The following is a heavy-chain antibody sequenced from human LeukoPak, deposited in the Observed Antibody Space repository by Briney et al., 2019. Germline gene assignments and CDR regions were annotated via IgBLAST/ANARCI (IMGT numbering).Heavy chain of an antibody. Sequence: SVKVSCKASGGTFSSYAISWVRQAPGQGLEWMGRIIPIFGTANYAQKFQGRVTITTDESTSTAYMELSSLRSEDTAVYYCATPVILWSGDSAAFDILGQGTMVTVSS. CDR3: ATPVILWSGDSAAFDI. D-gene: IGHD3-10*01. J-gene: IGHJ3*02. CDR1: GGTFSSYA. CDR2: IIPIFGTA. V-gene: IGHV1-69*05.